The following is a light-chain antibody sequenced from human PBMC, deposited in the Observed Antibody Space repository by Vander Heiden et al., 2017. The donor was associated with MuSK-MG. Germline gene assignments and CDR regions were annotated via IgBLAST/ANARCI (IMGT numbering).Light chain of an antibody. V-gene: IGKV1-5*03. CDR2: KAS. J-gene: IGKJ3*01. CDR3: QQYNT. CDR1: QSISSW. Sequence: DIQMTQSPSTLSASVGDRVTITCRASQSISSWLAGDQQKPGKAPKLLIYKASSLESGVPSRFSGSGSGTEFTLTISSLQPDDFATYYGQQYNTFGHGTKVDIK.